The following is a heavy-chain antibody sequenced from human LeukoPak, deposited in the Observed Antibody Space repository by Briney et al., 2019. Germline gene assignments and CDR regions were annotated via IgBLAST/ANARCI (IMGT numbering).Heavy chain of an antibody. CDR2: IYPSGST. CDR1: GGSVSSDYYY. Sequence: SETLSLTCTVSGGSVSSDYYYWSWIRQYPGKGLEWIGYIYPSGSTYYNPSLKSRVTMSIDTSKNQFSLKLSSVTAADTAVYYCARVKGVVAVNWFDPWGQGTLVTVSS. D-gene: IGHD2-15*01. V-gene: IGHV4-31*03. J-gene: IGHJ5*02. CDR3: ARVKGVVAVNWFDP.